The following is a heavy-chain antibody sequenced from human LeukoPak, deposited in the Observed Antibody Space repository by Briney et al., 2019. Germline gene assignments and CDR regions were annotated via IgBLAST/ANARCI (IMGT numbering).Heavy chain of an antibody. J-gene: IGHJ4*02. D-gene: IGHD6-13*01. V-gene: IGHV3-23*01. CDR1: GFTFSSYA. Sequence: GGSLRLSSAASGFTFSSYATSWVRQAPGKGLEWVSAISGSGGSTYYADSVKGRFTLSRDNSKNTLYLQMSSLRAEDTAVYYCARDVSGSSWFDYWGQGTLVTVSS. CDR2: ISGSGGST. CDR3: ARDVSGSSWFDY.